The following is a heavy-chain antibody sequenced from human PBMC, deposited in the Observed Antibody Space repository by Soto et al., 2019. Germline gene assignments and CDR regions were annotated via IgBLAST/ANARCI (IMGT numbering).Heavy chain of an antibody. V-gene: IGHV4-34*01. CDR1: GGSFSGYY. J-gene: IGHJ4*02. CDR3: ARDYGGTALDY. Sequence: QVQLQQWGAGLLKPSETLSLTCAVYGGSFSGYYWSWIRQPPGKGLEWIGEIDHTGSTNYNPSLKSRVTISVDTSKNQCSLKLRSVTAADTAVYYCARDYGGTALDYWGQGTLVTVSS. D-gene: IGHD2-15*01. CDR2: IDHTGST.